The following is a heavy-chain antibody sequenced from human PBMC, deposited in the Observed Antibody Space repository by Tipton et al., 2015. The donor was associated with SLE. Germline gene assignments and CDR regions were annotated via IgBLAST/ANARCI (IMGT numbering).Heavy chain of an antibody. D-gene: IGHD6-6*01. J-gene: IGHJ4*02. CDR3: AREGIAARPIFDY. CDR1: GGSFSGYY. V-gene: IGHV4-34*01. Sequence: TLSLTCAVYGGSFSGYYWSWIRQPPGKGLEWIGEINHSGSTNYNPSLKSRVTISVDTSKNQFSLKLSSVTAADTAVYYCAREGIAARPIFDYWGQGTLVTVSS. CDR2: INHSGST.